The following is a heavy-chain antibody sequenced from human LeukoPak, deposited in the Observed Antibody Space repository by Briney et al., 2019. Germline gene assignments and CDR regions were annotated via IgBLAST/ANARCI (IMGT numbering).Heavy chain of an antibody. CDR1: GSTFTSYA. CDR3: AGYYDSSQSAFDI. V-gene: IGHV1-69*04. Sequence: ASVKVSCKASGSTFTSYATSWVRQAPGKGLKWMGRIIPILGIANNAQKFQGRVTITADKSTSTAYMELSSLRSEDTAVYYCAGYYDSSQSAFDIWGQGTMVTVSS. CDR2: IIPILGIA. D-gene: IGHD3-22*01. J-gene: IGHJ3*02.